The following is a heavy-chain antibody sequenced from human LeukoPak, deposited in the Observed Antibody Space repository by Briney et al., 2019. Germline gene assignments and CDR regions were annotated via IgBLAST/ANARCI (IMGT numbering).Heavy chain of an antibody. CDR3: AKDMGRYGSGSSLDY. D-gene: IGHD3-10*01. V-gene: IGHV3-43*01. CDR1: GFTFDDYT. CDR2: ISWDGGST. J-gene: IGHJ4*02. Sequence: GGSLRLSCAASGFTFDDYTMHWVRQAPGKGLEWVSLISWDGGSTYYADSVKGRFTISRDNSKNSLYLQMNSLRTEDTALYYCAKDMGRYGSGSSLDYWGQGTLVTVSS.